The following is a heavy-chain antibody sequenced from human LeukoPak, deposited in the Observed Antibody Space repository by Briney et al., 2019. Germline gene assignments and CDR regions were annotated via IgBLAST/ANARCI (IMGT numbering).Heavy chain of an antibody. CDR3: VRRNFVAFDI. Sequence: PGGSLRLPCAASGLSFRDQYFDWVRQAPGKGLEWVGRSKSKANSYSTDYAASVQGRFSISTDESSNSLYLQMNSLKTEDTALYYCVRRNFVAFDIWGQGTMVTVSS. J-gene: IGHJ3*02. CDR2: SKSKANSYST. V-gene: IGHV3-72*01. CDR1: GLSFRDQY.